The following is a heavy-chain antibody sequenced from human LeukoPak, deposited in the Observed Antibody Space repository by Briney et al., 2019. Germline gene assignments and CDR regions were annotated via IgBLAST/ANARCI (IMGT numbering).Heavy chain of an antibody. V-gene: IGHV4-59*01. CDR1: GGSISSY. Sequence: ASETLSLTCTASGGSISSYWSWIRQPPGKGLEWIGYIYYSGSTNYNPSLKSRVTISVDTSKNQFSLKLSSVTAADTAVYYCASYGSGSYYMGFDYWGQGTLVTVSS. D-gene: IGHD3-10*01. CDR3: ASYGSGSYYMGFDY. J-gene: IGHJ4*02. CDR2: IYYSGST.